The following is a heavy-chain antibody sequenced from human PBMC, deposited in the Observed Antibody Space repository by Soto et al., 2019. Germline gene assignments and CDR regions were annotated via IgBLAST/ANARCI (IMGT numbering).Heavy chain of an antibody. J-gene: IGHJ4*02. CDR2: IWSDGSNK. CDR3: ARERGYGDQRFDY. CDR1: GFTFSSYG. V-gene: IGHV3-33*01. D-gene: IGHD4-17*01. Sequence: QVQLVESGGGVVQPGRSLRLSCAASGFTFSSYGMHWVRQAPGKGLEWVSVIWSDGSNKYYADSVEGRFTISRDNSKNTLYLQRNSLRAEDTAVYYCARERGYGDQRFDYWGQGTLVTVSS.